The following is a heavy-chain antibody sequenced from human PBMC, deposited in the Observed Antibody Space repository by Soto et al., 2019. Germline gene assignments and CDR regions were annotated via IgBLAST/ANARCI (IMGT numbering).Heavy chain of an antibody. V-gene: IGHV3-7*05. D-gene: IGHD6-13*01. CDR1: GFTFSIYW. CDR3: VRIPYSSSWYWFDS. Sequence: AGSLRLSCAASGFTFSIYWMSCVRQAPGKGLEWVANIKQDGSEKYYVDSVKGRFTISRDNAKNSLDLHMDSLRAEDTAMYYCVRIPYSSSWYWFDSWGQGTLVTVS. J-gene: IGHJ5*01. CDR2: IKQDGSEK.